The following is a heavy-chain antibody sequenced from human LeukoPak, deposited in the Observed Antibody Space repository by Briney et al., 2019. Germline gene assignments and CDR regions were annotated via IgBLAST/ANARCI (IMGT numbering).Heavy chain of an antibody. CDR3: ARDRPDYYDADTYYHSAFGS. J-gene: IGHJ4*02. CDR1: GYTFKSFR. Sequence: GASVKVSCKASGYTFKSFRISWVRQAPGQGLEWMGWISAYSGKIWYAQKLQGRVTMTTDTSTSTAYMELRSLGSDDTAVYFCARDRPDYYDADTYYHSAFGSWGQGTLVTVSS. CDR2: ISAYSGKI. D-gene: IGHD3-22*01. V-gene: IGHV1-18*01.